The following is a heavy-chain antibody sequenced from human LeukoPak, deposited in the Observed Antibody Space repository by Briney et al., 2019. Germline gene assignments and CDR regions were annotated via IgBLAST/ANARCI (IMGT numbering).Heavy chain of an antibody. CDR3: ASTFGELQPLDP. V-gene: IGHV1-69*05. Sequence: ASVKVSCKASGGTFSSYAISWARQAPGQGLEWMGGIIPIFGTANYAQKFQGRVTITTDESTSTAYMELSSLRSEDTAVYYCASTFGELQPLDPWGQGTLVTVSS. CDR1: GGTFSSYA. J-gene: IGHJ5*02. D-gene: IGHD3-10*01. CDR2: IIPIFGTA.